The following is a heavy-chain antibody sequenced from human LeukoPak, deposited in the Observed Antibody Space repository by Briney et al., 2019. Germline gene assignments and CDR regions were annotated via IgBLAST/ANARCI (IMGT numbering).Heavy chain of an antibody. Sequence: GGSLRLSCTVSGFTVSSNSMSWVRQAPGKGLEWVSYISSSGSTIYYADSVKGRFTISRDNAKNSLYLQMNSLRAEDTAVYYCARDDRGVGHAFDIWGQGTMVTVSS. CDR2: ISSSGSTI. CDR3: ARDDRGVGHAFDI. D-gene: IGHD3-10*01. CDR1: GFTVSSNS. V-gene: IGHV3-11*01. J-gene: IGHJ3*02.